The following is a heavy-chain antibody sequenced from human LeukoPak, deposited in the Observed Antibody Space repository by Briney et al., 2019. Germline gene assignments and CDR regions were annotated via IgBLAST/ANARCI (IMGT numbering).Heavy chain of an antibody. CDR2: VFYSGTT. CDR1: GDYITATNYY. V-gene: IGHV4-39*01. Sequence: ETLSLTCNVSGDYITATNYYWAWIRQPPGKGLEWVASVFYSGTTYYNPSLKSRVVISMDTSKKQISLTLSSVTATDTAIYYCARRSRLYKHETTGYHDSWGQGTLVTVSS. D-gene: IGHD3-9*01. J-gene: IGHJ4*02. CDR3: ARRSRLYKHETTGYHDS.